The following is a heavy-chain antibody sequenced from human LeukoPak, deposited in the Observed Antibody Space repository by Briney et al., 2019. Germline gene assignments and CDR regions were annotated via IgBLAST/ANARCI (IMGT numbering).Heavy chain of an antibody. Sequence: SGPTLVNPSETLSLTCTVSGGSISSYYWSWIRQPAGKGLEWIGRIYTSGSTNYNPSLKSRVTMSVDTSKNQFSLKLSSVTAADTAVYYCARDLGYSSSSGDWFDPWGQGTLVTVSS. J-gene: IGHJ5*02. V-gene: IGHV4-4*07. CDR3: ARDLGYSSSSGDWFDP. CDR2: IYTSGST. D-gene: IGHD6-6*01. CDR1: GGSISSYY.